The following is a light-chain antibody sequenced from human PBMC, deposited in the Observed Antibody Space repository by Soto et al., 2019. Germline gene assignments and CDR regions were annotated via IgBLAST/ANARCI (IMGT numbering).Light chain of an antibody. Sequence: QSVPTQPRAVSGSTGQSVTISCTETSSSVGECNDVSWYQQHPDKAPKLMIYTVSKLHSEIPNRYSGCKSGNTASRTSSGLQAEDEADYYCCSYAGSYGSVLGTGPKVTV. CDR1: SSSVGECND. CDR2: TVS. V-gene: IGLV2-11*02. CDR3: CSYAGSYGSV. J-gene: IGLJ1*01.